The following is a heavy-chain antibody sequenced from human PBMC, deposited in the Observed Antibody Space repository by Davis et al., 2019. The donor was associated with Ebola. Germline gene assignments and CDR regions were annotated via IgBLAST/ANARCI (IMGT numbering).Heavy chain of an antibody. CDR1: GYTFSSYG. D-gene: IGHD3-3*01. Sequence: ASVMVSCKASGYTFSSYGINWVRQAPGQGLEWMGWISAYNGNTKYAQKLQGRVTMTTDTSTSTAYMELRSLRSDDTAVYYCAREKLGGSADYWGQGTLVTVSS. CDR3: AREKLGGSADY. CDR2: ISAYNGNT. V-gene: IGHV1-18*01. J-gene: IGHJ4*02.